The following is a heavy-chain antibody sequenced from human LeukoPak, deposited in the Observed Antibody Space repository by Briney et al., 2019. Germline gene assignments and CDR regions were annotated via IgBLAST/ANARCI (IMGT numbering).Heavy chain of an antibody. V-gene: IGHV4-31*03. CDR1: GGSISSGGYY. CDR3: ARDRDYSNYGYYYYYGMDV. CDR2: IYYSGST. J-gene: IGHJ6*02. Sequence: SETLSLTCTVSGGSISSGGYYWSWIRQHPGKGLEWIGYIYYSGSTYYNPSLKSRVTISVDTSKNQFSLKLSSVTAADTAVYYCARDRDYSNYGYYYYYGMDVWGQGTTVTVSS. D-gene: IGHD4-11*01.